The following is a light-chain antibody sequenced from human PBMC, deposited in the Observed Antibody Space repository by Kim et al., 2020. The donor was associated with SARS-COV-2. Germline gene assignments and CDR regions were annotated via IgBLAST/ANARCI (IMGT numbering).Light chain of an antibody. V-gene: IGKV3-20*01. Sequence: SQGERATLSCRASQSVSCSYLAWYQQEPGQAPRLLIYGASSRATGIPDRFSGSGSGTDFTLTISRLEPEDFAVYYCQQYGSSPRTFGQGTKVDIK. J-gene: IGKJ1*01. CDR2: GAS. CDR3: QQYGSSPRT. CDR1: QSVSCSY.